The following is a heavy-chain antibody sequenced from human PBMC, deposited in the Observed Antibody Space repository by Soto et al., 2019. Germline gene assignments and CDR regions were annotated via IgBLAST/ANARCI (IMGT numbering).Heavy chain of an antibody. CDR2: IYYSGST. J-gene: IGHJ4*02. V-gene: IGHV4-30-4*01. D-gene: IGHD2-21*02. CDR1: GGSISSGDYY. Sequence: QVQLQESGPGLVKPSQTLSLTCTVSGGSISSGDYYWSWIRQPPGKGLEWIGYIYYSGSTYYNPSLKSRVTIPVDTSKNQFSLKLSSVTAADTAVYYCARIRDCGGDCLDYWGQGTLVTVSS. CDR3: ARIRDCGGDCLDY.